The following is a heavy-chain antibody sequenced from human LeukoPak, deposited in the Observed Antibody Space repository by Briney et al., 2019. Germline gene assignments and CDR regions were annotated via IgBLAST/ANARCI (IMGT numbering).Heavy chain of an antibody. CDR3: ARWSAAMVQNWFDP. Sequence: SETLSLTCTVSGGSISSSSYYWGWIRQPPGKGLERIGSIYYSGSTYYNPSLKSRVTISVDTSKNQFSLKLSSVTAADTAVYYCARWSAAMVQNWFDPWGQGTLVTVSS. D-gene: IGHD5-18*01. CDR2: IYYSGST. CDR1: GGSISSSSYY. V-gene: IGHV4-39*07. J-gene: IGHJ5*02.